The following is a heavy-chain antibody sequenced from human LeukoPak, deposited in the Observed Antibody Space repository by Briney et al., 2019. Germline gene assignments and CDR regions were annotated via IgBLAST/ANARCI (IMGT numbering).Heavy chain of an antibody. Sequence: ASVKVSCKASGCTFTSYDINWVRQATGQGLEWMGWMNPNSGNTGYAQKFQGRVTMTRNTSISTAYMELSSLRSEDTAVYYCARRRIAAAGMVFDYWGQGTLVTVSS. CDR3: ARRRIAAAGMVFDY. CDR2: MNPNSGNT. V-gene: IGHV1-8*01. CDR1: GCTFTSYD. J-gene: IGHJ4*02. D-gene: IGHD6-13*01.